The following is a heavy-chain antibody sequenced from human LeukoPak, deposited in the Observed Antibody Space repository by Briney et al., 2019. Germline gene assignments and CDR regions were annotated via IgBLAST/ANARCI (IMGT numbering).Heavy chain of an antibody. CDR2: IYYSGST. Sequence: PSETLSLTCTVSGGSISSGDYYWSWIRQPPGKGLEWIGYIYYSGSTYYNPSLKSRVTISVDTSKNQFSLKLSSVTAADTAVYYCASLGGVQLMDYWGEGTLVTVSS. V-gene: IGHV4-30-4*01. D-gene: IGHD5-18*01. CDR3: ASLGGVQLMDY. CDR1: GGSISSGDYY. J-gene: IGHJ4*02.